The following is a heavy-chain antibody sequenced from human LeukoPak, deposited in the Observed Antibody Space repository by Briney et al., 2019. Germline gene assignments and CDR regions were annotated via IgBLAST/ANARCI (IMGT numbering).Heavy chain of an antibody. V-gene: IGHV1-69*13. Sequence: SVKVSCKASGGTFSSYAISWVRQAPGQGLEWMGGIIPIFGTANYAQKFQGRVTITADESTSTAYMELSSLRSEDTAVYYCAREEGLGVVMTDIWGQGTMVTVSS. CDR1: GGTFSSYA. D-gene: IGHD3-22*01. CDR3: AREEGLGVVMTDI. J-gene: IGHJ3*02. CDR2: IIPIFGTA.